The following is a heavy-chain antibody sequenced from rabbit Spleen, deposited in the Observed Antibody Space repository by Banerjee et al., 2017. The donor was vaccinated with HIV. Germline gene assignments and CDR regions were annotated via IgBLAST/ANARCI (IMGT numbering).Heavy chain of an antibody. CDR1: GFSFSDRDV. Sequence: QEQLVESGGGLVQPEGSLTLTCKASGFSFSDRDVMCWVRQAPGKGLEWIACINAATGKPVYATWAKGRLTISKTSSTTVTLQMTSLTAADTATYFCARGVYNNGDGHDLWGQGTLVTVS. CDR3: ARGVYNNGDGHDL. J-gene: IGHJ4*01. D-gene: IGHD2-1*01. V-gene: IGHV1S45*01. CDR2: INAATGKP.